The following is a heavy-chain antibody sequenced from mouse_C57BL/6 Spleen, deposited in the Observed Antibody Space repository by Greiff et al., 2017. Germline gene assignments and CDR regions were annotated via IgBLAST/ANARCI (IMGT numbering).Heavy chain of an antibody. J-gene: IGHJ2*01. Sequence: QVQLQQSGAELVRPGASVTLSCTASGYTFTDYEMHWVKQTPVHGLEWIGAIDPETGGTAYNQKFKGKAILTADKSSSTAYMELRSLTSEDSAVYYCTIDGRRAFDYWGKGTTLTVSS. CDR2: IDPETGGT. D-gene: IGHD2-3*01. CDR1: GYTFTDYE. CDR3: TIDGRRAFDY. V-gene: IGHV1-15*01.